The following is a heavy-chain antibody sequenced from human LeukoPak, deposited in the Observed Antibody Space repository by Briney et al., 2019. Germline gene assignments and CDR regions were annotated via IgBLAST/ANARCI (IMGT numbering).Heavy chain of an antibody. D-gene: IGHD6-13*01. Sequence: PSETLSLTCTVSGDSISSYYWRWIRQPPGKGLEWIGYMHYGGSSNYNPSLKSRVTTSVDTSHNQFSLTMSSVTAADTAVYCARLYSSSLGRVFDYWGQGTLVTVSS. CDR1: GDSISSYY. V-gene: IGHV4-59*01. CDR3: ARLYSSSLGRVFDY. J-gene: IGHJ4*02. CDR2: MHYGGSS.